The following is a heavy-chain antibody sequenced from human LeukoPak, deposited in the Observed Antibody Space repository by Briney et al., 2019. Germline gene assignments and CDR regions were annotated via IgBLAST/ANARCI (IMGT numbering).Heavy chain of an antibody. D-gene: IGHD2-8*01. Sequence: PGGSLRLSCAASGFTFSNYAMTWVRQAPGKGLEWVSTISASGDSTYYADSVKGRFTISRDKSKNTLYLQMNSLRAEDTAVYYCAKDGMLGDSWLHYYGMDVWGQGTTVTVSS. J-gene: IGHJ6*02. CDR3: AKDGMLGDSWLHYYGMDV. CDR1: GFTFSNYA. V-gene: IGHV3-23*01. CDR2: ISASGDST.